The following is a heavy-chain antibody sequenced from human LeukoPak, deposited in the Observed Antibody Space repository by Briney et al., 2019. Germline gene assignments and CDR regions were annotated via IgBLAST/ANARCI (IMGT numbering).Heavy chain of an antibody. Sequence: SVKVSCKASGGTFSSYAISWVRQAPGQGLERMGGIIPIFGTANYAQKFQGRVTITADESTSTAYMELSSLRSEDTAVYYCARGSGYSYGFPGFDPWGQGTLVTVSS. V-gene: IGHV1-69*01. CDR1: GGTFSSYA. CDR3: ARGSGYSYGFPGFDP. CDR2: IIPIFGTA. D-gene: IGHD5-18*01. J-gene: IGHJ5*02.